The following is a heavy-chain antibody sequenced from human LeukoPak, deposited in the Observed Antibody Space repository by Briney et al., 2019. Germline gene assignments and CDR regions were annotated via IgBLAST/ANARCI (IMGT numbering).Heavy chain of an antibody. V-gene: IGHV3-30-3*01. J-gene: IGHJ4*02. CDR1: GFTFSSYA. CDR3: AKGGIAARPFDY. Sequence: GGSLRLSCAASGFTFSSYAMHWVRQAPGKGLEWVAVISYDGSNKYYADSVKGRFTISRDNSKNTLYLQMNSLRAEDTAVYYCAKGGIAARPFDYWGQGTLVTVSS. D-gene: IGHD6-6*01. CDR2: ISYDGSNK.